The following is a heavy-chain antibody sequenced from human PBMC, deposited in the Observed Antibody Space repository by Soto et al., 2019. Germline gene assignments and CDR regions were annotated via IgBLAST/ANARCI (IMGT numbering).Heavy chain of an antibody. J-gene: IGHJ6*02. CDR3: ARVTMVNRECDHFGVDX. Sequence: SETLSLTLLVSGFPIRSPYSWGWIRQPPGKGLEWIGSISHPGTTSYSPSLTSRVSISVDTSKNQVSLQLTSVTAADTAVYFCARVTMVNRECDHFGVDXWGHGTRDT. CDR1: GFPIRSPYS. V-gene: IGHV4-38-2*02. D-gene: IGHD4-17*01. CDR2: ISHPGTT.